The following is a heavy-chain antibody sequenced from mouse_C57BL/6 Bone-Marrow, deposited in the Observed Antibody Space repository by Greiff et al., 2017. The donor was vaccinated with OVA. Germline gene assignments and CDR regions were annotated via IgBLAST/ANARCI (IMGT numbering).Heavy chain of an antibody. J-gene: IGHJ4*01. D-gene: IGHD2-1*01. CDR2: IDPNSGGT. V-gene: IGHV1-72*01. CDR1: GYTFTSYW. CDR3: ASSIYYGNYWGYYCARDY. Sequence: VQLQQPGAELVKPGASVKLSCKASGYTFTSYWMHWVKQRPGRGLEWIGRIDPNSGGTKYNEKFKSKATLTVDKPSSTAYMQLSSLTSEDSAVYYCASSIYYGNYWGYYCARDYWGQGTSVTVSS.